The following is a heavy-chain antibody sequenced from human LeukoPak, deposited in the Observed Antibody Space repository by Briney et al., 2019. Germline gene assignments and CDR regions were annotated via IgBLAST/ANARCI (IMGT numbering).Heavy chain of an antibody. D-gene: IGHD2-2*01. CDR3: ARHQNGYCSSTSCYNLWNYAPSAPFDY. V-gene: IGHV4-39*01. CDR2: IYYSGST. CDR1: GGSISSSSYY. Sequence: SETLSLTCTVSGGSISSSSYYWGWIRQPPGKGLEWIGSIYYSGSTYYNPSLKSRVTISVDTSKNQFSLKLSSVTAADTAVYYCARHQNGYCSSTSCYNLWNYAPSAPFDYWGQGTLVTVSS. J-gene: IGHJ4*02.